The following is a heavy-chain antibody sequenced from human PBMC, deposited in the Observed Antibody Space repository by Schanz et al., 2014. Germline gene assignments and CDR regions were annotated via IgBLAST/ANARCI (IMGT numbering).Heavy chain of an antibody. CDR1: GYTFTTYA. Sequence: QVQLVQSGAEAKKPGASVRVSCKAPGYTFTTYAMTWVRQAPGQGLEWMGRINTGSSDTKYSHNFQGRVTITRDTSASTAYIALTDLRSDDAAVDYCARERRFFDHDDLYYFDSWGQGTLVTVSS. D-gene: IGHD3-3*01. V-gene: IGHV1-18*01. CDR3: ARERRFFDHDDLYYFDS. J-gene: IGHJ4*02. CDR2: INTGSSDT.